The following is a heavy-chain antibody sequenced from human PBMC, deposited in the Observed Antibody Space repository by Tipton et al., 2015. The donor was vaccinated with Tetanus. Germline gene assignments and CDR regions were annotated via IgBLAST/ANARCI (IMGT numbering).Heavy chain of an antibody. V-gene: IGHV4-61*01. CDR2: IYYSGTT. D-gene: IGHD3-10*01. CDR3: ARSFRPRRITMIRGALGYFDY. J-gene: IGHJ4*02. Sequence: TLSLTCTVSGGSVRSTNSYWSWLRQPPGKGLEWIGYIYYSGTTKYNPSLKSRVTMSVDTSKNQFSLKLSSVTAADTAVYYCARSFRPRRITMIRGALGYFDYWGQGALVTVSS. CDR1: GGSVRSTNSY.